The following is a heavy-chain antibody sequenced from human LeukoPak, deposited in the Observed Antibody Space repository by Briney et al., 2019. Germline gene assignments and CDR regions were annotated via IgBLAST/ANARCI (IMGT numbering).Heavy chain of an antibody. CDR2: INHSGST. D-gene: IGHD3-22*01. CDR3: ARGPPDSSGYYPPLGY. CDR1: GGSFSGYY. V-gene: IGHV4-34*01. Sequence: SETLSLTCAVYGGSFSGYYWSWIRQPPGKGLEWIGEINHSGSTNYNPSLKSRVTISVDTSKNQFSLKLSSVTAADTAVYYCARGPPDSSGYYPPLGYWGQGTLVTVSS. J-gene: IGHJ4*02.